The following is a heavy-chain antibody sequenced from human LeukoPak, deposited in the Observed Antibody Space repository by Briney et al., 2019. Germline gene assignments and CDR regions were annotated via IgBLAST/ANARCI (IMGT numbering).Heavy chain of an antibody. V-gene: IGHV5-51*01. CDR2: IYPGDSDT. CDR1: GYIFTSSW. J-gene: IGHJ6*03. Sequence: GASLQISCKASGYIFTSSWIGWVRPLPGKGLEWMGIIYPGDSDTRYSPSLKGQFTISADKSINTAYLQWSSLRASDTAIYYCARASEGSYMDVWGKGTTVTVSS. D-gene: IGHD3-10*01. CDR3: ARASEGSYMDV.